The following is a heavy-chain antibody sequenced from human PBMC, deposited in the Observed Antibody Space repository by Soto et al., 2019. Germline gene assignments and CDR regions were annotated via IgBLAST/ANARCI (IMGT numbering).Heavy chain of an antibody. CDR3: GKSPDFYYYTMGV. CDR2: ITGSGTST. J-gene: IGHJ6*02. V-gene: IGHV3-23*01. CDR1: GFTFSGYA. Sequence: VGSLRLSCAASGFTFSGYAMTWVRQAPGKGLEWVSSITGSGTSTYYADSVKGRFIISRDNSKNTVSLQMNSLRADDTAVYYCGKSPDFYYYTMGVWGQGTTVTVSS.